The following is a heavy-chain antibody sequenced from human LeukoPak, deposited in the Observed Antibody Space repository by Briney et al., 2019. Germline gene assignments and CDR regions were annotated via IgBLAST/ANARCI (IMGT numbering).Heavy chain of an antibody. D-gene: IGHD4-17*01. V-gene: IGHV4-59*01. Sequence: SEPVSLTCTVSGGSINNYYWSWIRQPPGKGLEWIGYIYYRGSTNYNPSLKSRVTFSVDTSKNQFSLKLNSVTAADTAVYYCARGGDYGDLRYFDYWGQGTLVSVSS. CDR3: ARGGDYGDLRYFDY. J-gene: IGHJ4*02. CDR1: GGSINNYY. CDR2: IYYRGST.